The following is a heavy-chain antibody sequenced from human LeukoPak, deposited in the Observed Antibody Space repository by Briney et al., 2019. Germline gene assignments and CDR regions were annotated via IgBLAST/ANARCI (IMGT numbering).Heavy chain of an antibody. J-gene: IGHJ6*02. CDR3: AKDPLYSVAGPSRYYGMDV. D-gene: IGHD6-19*01. CDR1: GGSFSGYY. CDR2: INHSGST. Sequence: SETLSLTCAVYGGSFSGYYWSWIRQPPGKGLEWIGEINHSGSTNYNPSLKSRVTISVDTSKNQFSLKLSSVTAADTAVYYCAKDPLYSVAGPSRYYGMDVWGQGTTVTVSS. V-gene: IGHV4-34*01.